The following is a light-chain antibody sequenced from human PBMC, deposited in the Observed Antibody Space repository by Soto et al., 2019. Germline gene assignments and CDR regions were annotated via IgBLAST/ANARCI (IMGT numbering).Light chain of an antibody. J-gene: IGKJ4*01. V-gene: IGKV1-39*01. CDR1: QSISSY. CDR2: AAS. CDR3: QQLTSYPLT. Sequence: DIQMTQSPSSLSASVGDRVTITCRASQSISSYLNWYQQKPGKAPKLLIFAASSLQSGVPSRFSGSGSGTDFTLTISCLQSEDFATYYCQQLTSYPLTFGGGSKVDI.